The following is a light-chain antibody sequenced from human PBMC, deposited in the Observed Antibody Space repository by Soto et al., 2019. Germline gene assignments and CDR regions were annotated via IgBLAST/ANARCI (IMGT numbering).Light chain of an antibody. CDR1: QSISSY. CDR3: QQTYRIPPT. CDR2: AAS. J-gene: IGKJ5*01. Sequence: DIQMTQSPSSLSASVGNRVTITCRASQSISSYLNWYQQKPGKAPKLLIYAASSLQSGVPSRFSGSGSGTGFTLTISSLQPEDFAFYFCQQTYRIPPTLGQGTRLVIK. V-gene: IGKV1-39*01.